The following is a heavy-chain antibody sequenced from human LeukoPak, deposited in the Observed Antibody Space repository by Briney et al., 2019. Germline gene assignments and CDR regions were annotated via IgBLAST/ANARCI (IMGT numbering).Heavy chain of an antibody. CDR1: GYTFSSYG. CDR2: ISVYNGDT. CDR3: ARVGGYYFAPDY. J-gene: IGHJ4*02. Sequence: GASVKVSCKASGYTFSSYGISWVRQAPGQGLEWMGWISVYNGDTNYAQKVQGRVTMTTDTSTSTAYMDLRSLRSDDTAVYYCARVGGYYFAPDYWGQGTLVTVSS. D-gene: IGHD2-15*01. V-gene: IGHV1-18*01.